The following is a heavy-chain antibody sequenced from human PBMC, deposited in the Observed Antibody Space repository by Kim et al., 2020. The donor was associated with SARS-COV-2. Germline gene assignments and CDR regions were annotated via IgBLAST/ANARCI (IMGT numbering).Heavy chain of an antibody. J-gene: IGHJ5*02. CDR3: ARVVLSITMIVVVGTNWFDP. CDR2: IYYSGST. Sequence: SETLSLTCTVSGGSISSSSYYWGWIRQPPGKGLEWIGSIYYSGSTYYNPSLKSRVTISVDTSKNQFSLKLSSVTAADTAVYYCARVVLSITMIVVVGTNWFDPWGQGTLVTLSS. CDR1: GGSISSSSYY. D-gene: IGHD3-22*01. V-gene: IGHV4-39*07.